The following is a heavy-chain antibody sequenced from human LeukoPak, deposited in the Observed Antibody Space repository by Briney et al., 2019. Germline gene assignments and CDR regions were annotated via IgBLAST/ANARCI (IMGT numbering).Heavy chain of an antibody. J-gene: IGHJ1*01. Sequence: GGSLRLSCAASGFAFDHYAMHWVRQAPGKGLEWVSGISWNSGKISYADSVKGRFTISRVNAKNSLYLEMNSLRAEDTALYYCARDEGYFHHWGQGILVTVSS. CDR3: ARDEGYFHH. CDR2: ISWNSGKI. V-gene: IGHV3-9*01. CDR1: GFAFDHYA.